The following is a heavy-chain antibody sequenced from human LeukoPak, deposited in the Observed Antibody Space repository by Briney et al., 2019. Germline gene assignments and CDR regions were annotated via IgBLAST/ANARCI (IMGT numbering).Heavy chain of an antibody. CDR3: ARDPALDS. V-gene: IGHV3-48*02. J-gene: IGHJ4*02. CDR2: ISSSSSTI. CDR1: GFTFSSYS. Sequence: GGSLRLSCTASGFTFSSYSMDWVRQAPGKGLEWVSYISSSSSTIYYADCVKGRFTISRDNVKNSLYLQMNSLRDEDTSVYYCARDPALDSWGQGTLVTVSS.